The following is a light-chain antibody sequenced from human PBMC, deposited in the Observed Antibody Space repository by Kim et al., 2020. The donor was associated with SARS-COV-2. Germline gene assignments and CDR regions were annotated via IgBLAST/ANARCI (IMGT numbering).Light chain of an antibody. J-gene: IGKJ1*01. CDR2: GAS. CDR1: QTVTCTC. V-gene: IGKV3-20*01. Sequence: PPGKDSPLSIRASQTVTCTCLAGYEQDPAQAPRLLIYGASSGATDIPDRFSGSGSGTDFTLTISKLEPEDFAVYYCQQYGSSPATFGQGAKVDIK. CDR3: QQYGSSPAT.